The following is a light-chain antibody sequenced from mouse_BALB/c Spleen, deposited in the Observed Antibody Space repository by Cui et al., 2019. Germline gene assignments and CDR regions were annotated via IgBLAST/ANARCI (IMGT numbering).Light chain of an antibody. V-gene: IGKV8-19*01. J-gene: IGKJ4*01. CDR3: QNDYSYPFT. CDR1: QSLLNSGNQKNY. CDR2: WAS. Sequence: DIVMTQSPSSLTVTAGEKVTMSCKSSQSLLNSGNQKNYLTWYQQKPGQPPKLLIYWASTKESGVPDRFTGSGSGTDFTLTISSVQAEDLAVYYCQNDYSYPFTFDSGTKLEIK.